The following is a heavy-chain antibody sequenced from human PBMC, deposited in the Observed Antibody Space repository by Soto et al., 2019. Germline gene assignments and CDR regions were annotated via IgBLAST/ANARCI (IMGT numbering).Heavy chain of an antibody. Sequence: QITLKESGPTLVKPTQTLTLTCTFSGVSLSTNGVSVGWIRQPPAQDLEWLELIYWDDDKRYSPSLKSRLIITKDTSKNQVVLVMTNMDPLDTATYYCTHSILVVPTTRNAFDLWGHGTMVTVSS. CDR2: IYWDDDK. CDR3: THSILVVPTTRNAFDL. CDR1: GVSLSTNGVS. J-gene: IGHJ3*01. D-gene: IGHD2-2*01. V-gene: IGHV2-5*02.